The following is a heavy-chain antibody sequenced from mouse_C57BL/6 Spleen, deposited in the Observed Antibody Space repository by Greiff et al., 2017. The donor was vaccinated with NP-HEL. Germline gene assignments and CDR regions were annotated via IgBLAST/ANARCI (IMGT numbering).Heavy chain of an antibody. CDR2: IHPNSGST. Sequence: QVQLQQPGAELVKPGASVKLSCKASGYTFTSYWMHWVKQRPGQGLEWIGMIHPNSGSTNYNEKFKSKATLTVDKSPSTAYMQLSSLTSEDSAVYYCARSGGNPAWFAYWGQGTLVTVSA. CDR3: ARSGGNPAWFAY. V-gene: IGHV1-64*01. J-gene: IGHJ3*01. CDR1: GYTFTSYW. D-gene: IGHD2-1*01.